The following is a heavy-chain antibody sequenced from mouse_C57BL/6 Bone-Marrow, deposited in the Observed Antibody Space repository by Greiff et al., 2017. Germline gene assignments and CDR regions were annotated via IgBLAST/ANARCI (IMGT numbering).Heavy chain of an antibody. CDR3: ARTDCYYTSYAKAY. CDR2: IDPVSGNT. J-gene: IGHJ3*01. Sequence: VQLQQSGAELVRPGASVKLSCKASGYNFKSDCMTWVKQRPGQGLEWIGGIDPVSGNTDYTSKFKGKATLTADTSSNTAYLQLSSLTSEDSAVYYCARTDCYYTSYAKAYWGQGTLVTVSA. V-gene: IGHV1-55*01. D-gene: IGHD2-3*01. CDR1: GYNFKSDC.